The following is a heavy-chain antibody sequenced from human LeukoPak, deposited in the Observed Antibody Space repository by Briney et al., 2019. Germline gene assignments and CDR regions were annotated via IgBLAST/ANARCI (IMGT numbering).Heavy chain of an antibody. V-gene: IGHV1-69*04. D-gene: IGHD1-26*01. CDR2: IIPILGIA. Sequence: GSSVKVSCKASGGTFSSYAISWVRQAPGQGLEWMGRIIPILGIANYAQKFQGRVTITADKSTSTAYMELSSLRSEDTAVYYCARDLGVGATMANWFDPWGQGTLVTVSS. CDR1: GGTFSSYA. J-gene: IGHJ5*02. CDR3: ARDLGVGATMANWFDP.